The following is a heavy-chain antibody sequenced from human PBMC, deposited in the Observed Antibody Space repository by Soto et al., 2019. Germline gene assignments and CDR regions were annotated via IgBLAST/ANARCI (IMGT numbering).Heavy chain of an antibody. CDR3: AREVRWPYRGGLDY. CDR2: ISYDGSNK. CDR1: GFTFSSYA. D-gene: IGHD3-10*01. V-gene: IGHV3-30-3*01. Sequence: PGGSLRLSCAASGFTFSSYAMHWVRQAPGKGLEWVAVISYDGSNKYYADSVKGRFTISRDNSKNTLYLQMNSLRAENTAVYYCAREVRWPYRGGLDYWGQGTLVTVSS. J-gene: IGHJ4*02.